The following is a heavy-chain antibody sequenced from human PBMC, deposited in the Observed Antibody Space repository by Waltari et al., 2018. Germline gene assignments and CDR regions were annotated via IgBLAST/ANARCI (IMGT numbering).Heavy chain of an antibody. CDR3: ARVWGYLRNPQPDYYYYMDV. D-gene: IGHD3-16*01. CDR1: GGSFSGYY. J-gene: IGHJ6*03. Sequence: QVQLQQWGAGLLKPSETLSLTCAVYGGSFSGYYWNWIRQPPGNGLEWIGEINHSGSTNSNPSLKSRVTISVDTSKNQFSLKLSSVTAADTAVYYCARVWGYLRNPQPDYYYYMDVWGKGTTVTVSS. V-gene: IGHV4-34*01. CDR2: INHSGST.